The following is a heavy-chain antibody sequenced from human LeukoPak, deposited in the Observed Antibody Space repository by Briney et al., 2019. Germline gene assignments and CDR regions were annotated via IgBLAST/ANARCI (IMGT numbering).Heavy chain of an antibody. CDR3: AKRGPYSNYLDY. V-gene: IGHV3-7*03. Sequence: GGSLRLSCAASGFNFRSYWMSWVRQAPGKGLEWVANIKQDGKGKYYVDSVKGRFTISRDNARNSLYLQMNSLRAEDTAVYYCAKRGPYSNYLDYWGQGTLVTVSS. J-gene: IGHJ4*02. CDR1: GFNFRSYW. CDR2: IKQDGKGK. D-gene: IGHD4-11*01.